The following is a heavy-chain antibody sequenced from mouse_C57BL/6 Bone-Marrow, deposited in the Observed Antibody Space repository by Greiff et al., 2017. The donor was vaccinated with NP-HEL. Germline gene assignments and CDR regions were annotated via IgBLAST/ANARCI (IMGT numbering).Heavy chain of an antibody. D-gene: IGHD1-1*01. J-gene: IGHJ4*01. V-gene: IGHV3-6*01. CDR2: ISYDGSN. CDR3: ARETVVDYYAMDY. CDR1: GYSITSGYY. Sequence: ESGPGLVKPSQSLSLTCSVTGYSITSGYYWNWIRQFPGNKLEWMGYISYDGSNNYNPSLKNRISITRDTSKNQFFLKLNSVTTEDTATYYCARETVVDYYAMDYWGQGTSVTVSS.